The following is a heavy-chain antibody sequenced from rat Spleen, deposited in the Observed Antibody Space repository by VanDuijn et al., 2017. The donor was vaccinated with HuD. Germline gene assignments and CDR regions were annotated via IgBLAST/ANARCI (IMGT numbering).Heavy chain of an antibody. CDR1: GFTFSDYA. J-gene: IGHJ2*01. Sequence: EVQLVESGGGLVQPGRSLKLSCVVSGFTFSDYAMAWVRQAPKKGLEWVASIGNKGSITYYRDSVKGRFTISRDNAKSTLYLQMDSLGREDTGTYYCTRETGNGYEGYYSDYWGQGVMVTVSS. V-gene: IGHV5-7*01. D-gene: IGHD1-12*01. CDR2: IGNKGSIT. CDR3: TRETGNGYEGYYSDY.